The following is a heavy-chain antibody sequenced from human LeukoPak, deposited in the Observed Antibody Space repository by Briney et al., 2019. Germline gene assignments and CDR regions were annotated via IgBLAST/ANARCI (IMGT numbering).Heavy chain of an antibody. CDR1: GGSTSSYY. CDR2: IYYSGST. D-gene: IGHD6-19*01. V-gene: IGHV4-59*08. CDR3: ARRESSGFFDY. J-gene: IGHJ4*02. Sequence: SSETLSLTCTVSGGSTSSYYWSWIRQPPGNGLEWIGYIYYSGSTSYNPSLNSRVTISLDTSKNQFSLNLSSVTAADTAVYYCARRESSGFFDYWGQGTLVTVSS.